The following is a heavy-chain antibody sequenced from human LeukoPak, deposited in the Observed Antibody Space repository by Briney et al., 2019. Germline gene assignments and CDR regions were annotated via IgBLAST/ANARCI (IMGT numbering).Heavy chain of an antibody. CDR3: ARVLLDYYDSSGYYRPDNWFDP. CDR1: GYSISSGYY. V-gene: IGHV4-38-2*02. D-gene: IGHD3-22*01. Sequence: SETLSLTCTVSGYSISSGYYWGWIRQPPGKGLEWIGSIYRSGSTYYNPSLKSRVTISVDTSKNQFSLKLSSVTAADTAVYYCARVLLDYYDSSGYYRPDNWFDPWGQGTLVTVSS. J-gene: IGHJ5*02. CDR2: IYRSGST.